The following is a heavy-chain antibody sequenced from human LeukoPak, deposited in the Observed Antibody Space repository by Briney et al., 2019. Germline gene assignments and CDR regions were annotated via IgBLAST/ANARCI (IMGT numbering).Heavy chain of an antibody. CDR1: GGSFSGYY. Sequence: SETLSLTCAVYGGSFSGYYWSWIRQPPGKGLEWIGEINHSGSTNYNPSLKSRVTISVDTSKNQFSLKLSSVTAADTAVYYCARVVGRTDVWGKGTTVTVSS. V-gene: IGHV4-34*01. CDR2: INHSGST. J-gene: IGHJ6*04. CDR3: ARVVGRTDV.